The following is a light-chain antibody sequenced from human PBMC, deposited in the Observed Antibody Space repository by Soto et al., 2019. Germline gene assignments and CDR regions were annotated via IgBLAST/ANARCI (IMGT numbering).Light chain of an antibody. J-gene: IGKJ5*01. Sequence: IVMTQTPLSLTVTPGEPVSVSCRSSQSLFDSDNGNTYLDWYLXKQGQSPQLXIYMLSYRASGVPDRSSGSGSGTDLTLKISRVEAEDGGVYDCMQRTEFPITFGQGTRLDI. CDR2: MLS. CDR3: MQRTEFPIT. V-gene: IGKV2-40*01. CDR1: QSLFDSDNGNTY.